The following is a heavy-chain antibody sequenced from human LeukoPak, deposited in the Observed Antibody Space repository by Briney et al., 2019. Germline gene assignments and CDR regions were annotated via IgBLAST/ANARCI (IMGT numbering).Heavy chain of an antibody. CDR3: ARGGAQQLEY. V-gene: IGHV3-7*04. CDR1: GFTFRDYW. J-gene: IGHJ4*02. CDR2: TNQDGGEK. D-gene: IGHD1-1*01. Sequence: GGSLRLSCAASGFTFRDYWMTWVRQAPGKGLEWVANTNQDGGEKYYVDSVKGRFTISRDNAENSLYLQMNSLGAEDTAVYYFARGGAQQLEYWGQGTLVTVSS.